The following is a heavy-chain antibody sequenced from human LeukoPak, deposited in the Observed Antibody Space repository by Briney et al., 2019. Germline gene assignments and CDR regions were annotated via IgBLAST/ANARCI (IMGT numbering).Heavy chain of an antibody. CDR2: VGNDEKTI. D-gene: IGHD3-3*01. J-gene: IGHJ5*02. V-gene: IGHV3-30*04. Sequence: GGSLRLSCVASGFTFTGHSMHWVRQAPGKGLEWVAVVGNDEKTIFYADSLKGRFTISRDNSKNTLFLQMNSLRAEDTAVYYCARGVRYDFWSGVRNWFDPWGQGTLVTVSS. CDR1: GFTFTGHS. CDR3: ARGVRYDFWSGVRNWFDP.